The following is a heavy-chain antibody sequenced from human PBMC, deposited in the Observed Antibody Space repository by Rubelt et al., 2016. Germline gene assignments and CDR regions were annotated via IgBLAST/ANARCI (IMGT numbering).Heavy chain of an antibody. CDR2: IKSKPDGGTT. CDR1: GFTFSNAW. D-gene: IGHD5-18*01. J-gene: IGHJ4*02. V-gene: IGHV3-15*07. CDR3: ATDTAMDNDFDY. Sequence: EVQLVESGGGLVKPGGSLRLSCAASGFTFSNAWMNWVRQAPAKGLEWVGRIKSKPDGGTTDYAAPVKGRFTNSSDDSKNTLYLQMNSLKTEDTAVYYCATDTAMDNDFDYWGQGTLVTVSS.